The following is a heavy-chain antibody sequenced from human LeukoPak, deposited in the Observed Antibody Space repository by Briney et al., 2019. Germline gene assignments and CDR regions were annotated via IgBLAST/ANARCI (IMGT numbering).Heavy chain of an antibody. J-gene: IGHJ4*02. D-gene: IGHD1-26*01. CDR2: ISGSGGST. Sequence: GGSLRLSCAASGFTFSSYAMSWVRQAPGKGLEWVSAISGSGGSTYYADSVEGRFTISRDNSKNTLYLQMNSLRAEDTAVYYCAKDLGGSYGFDYWGQGTLVTVSS. CDR3: AKDLGGSYGFDY. CDR1: GFTFSSYA. V-gene: IGHV3-23*01.